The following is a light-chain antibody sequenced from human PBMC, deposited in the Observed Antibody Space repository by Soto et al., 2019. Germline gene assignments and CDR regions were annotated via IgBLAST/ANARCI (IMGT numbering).Light chain of an antibody. CDR1: QSVSSN. CDR2: GAS. Sequence: EIVMTQSPATLSVSLGERATLSCRASQSVSSNLAWYQQKPGQAPRLLIYGASTMATGIPARFSGSGSGTEFTLTISSQQSEDFAVYYCQQYNSWPPVTFGQGTKVEI. V-gene: IGKV3-15*01. CDR3: QQYNSWPPVT. J-gene: IGKJ1*01.